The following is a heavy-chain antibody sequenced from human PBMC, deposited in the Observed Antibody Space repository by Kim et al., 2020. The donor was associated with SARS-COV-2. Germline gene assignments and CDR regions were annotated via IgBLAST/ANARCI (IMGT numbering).Heavy chain of an antibody. D-gene: IGHD1-7*01. CDR3: ANHYQLELPHSDYYYGMDV. CDR1: GGTFSSYA. Sequence: SVKVSCKASGGTFSSYAISWVRQAPGQGLEWMGGIIPIFGTANYAQKFQGRVTITADESTSTAYMELSSLRSEDTAVYYCANHYQLELPHSDYYYGMDVWGQGTTVTVSS. V-gene: IGHV1-69*13. CDR2: IIPIFGTA. J-gene: IGHJ6*02.